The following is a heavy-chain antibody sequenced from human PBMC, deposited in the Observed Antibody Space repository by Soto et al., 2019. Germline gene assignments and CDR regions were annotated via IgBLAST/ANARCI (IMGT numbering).Heavy chain of an antibody. CDR3: ARLPNSDYYDSSGYYLRWTYYFDY. J-gene: IGHJ4*02. D-gene: IGHD3-22*01. Sequence: GESLKISSKGSGYSFTSYWISWVRQMPGKGLEWMGRIDPSDSYTNYSPSFQGHVTISADKSISTAYLQWSSLKASDTAMYYCARLPNSDYYDSSGYYLRWTYYFDYWGQGTLVTVSS. CDR1: GYSFTSYW. V-gene: IGHV5-10-1*01. CDR2: IDPSDSYT.